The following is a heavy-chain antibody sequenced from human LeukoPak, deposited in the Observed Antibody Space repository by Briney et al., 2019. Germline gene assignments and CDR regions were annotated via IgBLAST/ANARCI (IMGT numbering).Heavy chain of an antibody. V-gene: IGHV1-69*13. J-gene: IGHJ4*02. D-gene: IGHD2-2*01. CDR3: ARQPGYCSSTSCYGYFDY. Sequence: ASVKVSCKVSGYTLTELSMHWVRQAPGQGLEWMGGIIPIFGTANYAQKFQGRVTITADESTSTAYMELSSLRSEDTAVYYCARQPGYCSSTSCYGYFDYWGQGTLVTVSS. CDR2: IIPIFGTA. CDR1: GYTLTELS.